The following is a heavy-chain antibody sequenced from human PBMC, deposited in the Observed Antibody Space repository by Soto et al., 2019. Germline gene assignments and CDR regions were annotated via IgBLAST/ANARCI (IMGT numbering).Heavy chain of an antibody. Sequence: QVQLQESGPGLVKPSQTLSLTCTVSGGSISSGDYYWSWIRQPPGKGLEWIGYIYYSGSTYYNPSLKSRVTISVDTSKNQFSLKLSSVTAADTAVYYCARVRTIFGVVIGFDPWGQGTLVTVSS. CDR3: ARVRTIFGVVIGFDP. CDR2: IYYSGST. J-gene: IGHJ5*02. D-gene: IGHD3-3*01. CDR1: GGSISSGDYY. V-gene: IGHV4-30-4*01.